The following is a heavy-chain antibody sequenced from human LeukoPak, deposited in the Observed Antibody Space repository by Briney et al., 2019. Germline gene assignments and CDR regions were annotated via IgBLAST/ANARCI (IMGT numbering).Heavy chain of an antibody. D-gene: IGHD1-26*01. J-gene: IGHJ5*02. CDR2: IYYNGST. CDR1: GDSIGRYY. CDR3: ARGGNYWPQWWFDP. V-gene: IGHV4-59*01. Sequence: SETLSLTCTVSGDSIGRYYWSWIRQPPGKGLEWIGYIYYNGSTNYNPSLKSRVTISVDASKNQFSLELNSVTPADTAVYYCARGGNYWPQWWFDPWGRGTLVSVSS.